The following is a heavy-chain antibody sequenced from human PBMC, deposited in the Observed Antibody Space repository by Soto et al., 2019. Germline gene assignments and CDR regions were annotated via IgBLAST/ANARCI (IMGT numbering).Heavy chain of an antibody. V-gene: IGHV1-69*13. Sequence: GASVKVSCKASGGTFSSNAISWVRQAPGQGLEWMGGIIPIFGTANYAQKFQGRVTITADESTSTAYMELSSLRSEDTAVYYCARGGSSGYYLFDYWGQGTLVTVPQ. CDR1: GGTFSSNA. CDR3: ARGGSSGYYLFDY. J-gene: IGHJ4*02. D-gene: IGHD3-22*01. CDR2: IIPIFGTA.